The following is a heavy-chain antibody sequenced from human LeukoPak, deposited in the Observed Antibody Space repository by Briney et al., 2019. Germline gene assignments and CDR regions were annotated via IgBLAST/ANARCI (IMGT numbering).Heavy chain of an antibody. CDR3: ATYDVRITIFGVVRDY. V-gene: IGHV3-30-3*01. J-gene: IGHJ4*02. CDR1: GFTFSSYA. CDR2: ISYDGSNK. D-gene: IGHD3-3*01. Sequence: GGSLRLSCAASGFTFSSYAMHWVRQAPGKGLEWVAVISYDGSNKYYAGSVKGRFTISRDNSKNTLYLQMNSLRAEDTAVYYCATYDVRITIFGVVRDYWGQGTLVTVSS.